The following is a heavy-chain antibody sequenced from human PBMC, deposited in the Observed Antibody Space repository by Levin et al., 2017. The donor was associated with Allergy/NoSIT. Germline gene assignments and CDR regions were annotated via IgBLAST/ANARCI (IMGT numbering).Heavy chain of an antibody. Sequence: GSLRLSCSVSGASISSSPFCWGWVRQPPGKGLEWIGTIYNSGTTYSNPSLKSRVTISADTSKNQFSLELSSVTAADTAVYYCARGKGYSSSRVAFDIWGQGTMVTVSS. CDR3: ARGKGYSSSRVAFDI. V-gene: IGHV4-39*07. D-gene: IGHD6-19*01. CDR2: IYNSGTT. J-gene: IGHJ3*02. CDR1: GASISSSPFC.